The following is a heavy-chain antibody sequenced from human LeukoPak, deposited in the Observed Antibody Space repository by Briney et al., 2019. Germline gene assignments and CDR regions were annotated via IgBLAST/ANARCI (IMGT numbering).Heavy chain of an antibody. CDR2: IIPIFGTA. V-gene: IGHV1-69*13. CDR1: GYAFTSYG. D-gene: IGHD2-21*02. J-gene: IGHJ4*02. Sequence: GASVKVSCKASGYAFTSYGISWVRQAPGQGLEWMGGIIPIFGTANYAQKFQGRVTITADESTSTAYMELSSLRSEDTAVYYCARDNLLLAYCGGDCYYFDYWGQGTLVTVSS. CDR3: ARDNLLLAYCGGDCYYFDY.